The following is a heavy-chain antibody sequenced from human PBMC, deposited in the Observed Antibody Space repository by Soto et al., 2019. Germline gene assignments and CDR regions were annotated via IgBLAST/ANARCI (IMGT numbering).Heavy chain of an antibody. CDR3: ARDGRYGDYRIGFDY. V-gene: IGHV3-21*01. CDR1: GFTFSSYS. CDR2: ISSSSSYI. D-gene: IGHD4-17*01. Sequence: EVQLVESGGGLVKPGGSLRLSCAASGFTFSSYSMNWVRQAPGKGLEWVSSISSSSSYIYYADSVKGRFTISRDNAKNSIDLQMNSLRAEDTAVYYCARDGRYGDYRIGFDYWGQGTLVTVSS. J-gene: IGHJ4*02.